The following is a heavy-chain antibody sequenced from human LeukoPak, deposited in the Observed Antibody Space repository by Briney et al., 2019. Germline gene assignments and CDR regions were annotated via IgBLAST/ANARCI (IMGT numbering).Heavy chain of an antibody. Sequence: SGPVLMKPTETLTLTCTVSGFSLSNARMGVSWIRQPPGKALEWLAHIFSNDEKSYSTSLKSRLTISKDTSKSQVVLTMTNMDPVDTATYYCARIEAISGYDRNWFDPWGQGTLVTVSS. CDR3: ARIEAISGYDRNWFDP. CDR2: IFSNDEK. CDR1: GFSLSNARMG. D-gene: IGHD5-12*01. V-gene: IGHV2-26*01. J-gene: IGHJ5*02.